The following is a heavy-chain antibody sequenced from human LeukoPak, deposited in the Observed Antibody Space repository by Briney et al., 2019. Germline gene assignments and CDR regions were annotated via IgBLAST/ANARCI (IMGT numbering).Heavy chain of an antibody. Sequence: ASVKVSCMASGYTFTGYYMHWVRQAPGQGLEWMGYIYPNSGATKYAQKFQGRVTMTRDTSISTAYMELSGLRSDDTAVYYCGTLLSNGPFDYWGQGSLVTVSS. CDR3: GTLLSNGPFDY. CDR1: GYTFTGYY. V-gene: IGHV1-2*02. J-gene: IGHJ4*02. CDR2: IYPNSGAT.